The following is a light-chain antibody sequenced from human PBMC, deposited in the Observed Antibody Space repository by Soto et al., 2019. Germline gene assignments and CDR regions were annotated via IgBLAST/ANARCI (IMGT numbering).Light chain of an antibody. CDR3: QKYNSWPPIT. CDR2: DAS. CDR1: ESVSRN. J-gene: IGKJ5*01. V-gene: IGKV3-15*01. Sequence: EVVTTQSPATLSVSPGERATLSCRASESVSRNLAWYQQKPGQAPGLLIYDASKRATGIPDRFSGGGSGTEFTLTISSLQSEDFVVYYCQKYNSWPPITFGQGTRLEIK.